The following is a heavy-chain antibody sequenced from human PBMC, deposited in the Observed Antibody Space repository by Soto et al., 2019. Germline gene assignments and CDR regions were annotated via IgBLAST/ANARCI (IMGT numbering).Heavy chain of an antibody. J-gene: IGHJ3*02. CDR2: IIPILGTA. D-gene: IGHD6-19*01. Sequence: QVQLVQSGAEAKKPGSSVQVSCKASGGTFSSYAISWVRQAPAQGLEWMGGIIPILGTANYAQKFQGRVTITADESTSTAYMELSSLRSEDTAVYYCARERESSGWYGQHDSFDIGVQGTRVTVSS. CDR1: GGTFSSYA. V-gene: IGHV1-69*01. CDR3: ARERESSGWYGQHDSFDI.